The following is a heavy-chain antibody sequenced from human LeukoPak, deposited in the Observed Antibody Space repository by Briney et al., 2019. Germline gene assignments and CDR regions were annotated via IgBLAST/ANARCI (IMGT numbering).Heavy chain of an antibody. J-gene: IGHJ4*02. D-gene: IGHD5-18*01. Sequence: SETLSLTCAVYGGSFSGYYWSWIRQPPGKGLEWIGEINHSGSTNYNPSLKSRVTISVDTSKNQFSLKLSSVTAADTAVYYCASGYTAMGNVGYWGQGTLVTVSS. CDR2: INHSGST. V-gene: IGHV4-34*01. CDR1: GGSFSGYY. CDR3: ASGYTAMGNVGY.